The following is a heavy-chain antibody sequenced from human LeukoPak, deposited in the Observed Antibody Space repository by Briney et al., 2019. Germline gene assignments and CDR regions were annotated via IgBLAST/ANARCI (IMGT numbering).Heavy chain of an antibody. CDR3: AREGQQLVPPFDY. V-gene: IGHV4-4*07. J-gene: IGHJ4*02. Sequence: SETLSLTCTVSGGSISSYYWSWIRQPAGKGLEWIGRIYTSGSTNYNPSLESRVAISVDTSKNQFSLKLTSLTAADTAVYYCAREGQQLVPPFDYWGQGNLVTVSS. D-gene: IGHD6-6*01. CDR2: IYTSGST. CDR1: GGSISSYY.